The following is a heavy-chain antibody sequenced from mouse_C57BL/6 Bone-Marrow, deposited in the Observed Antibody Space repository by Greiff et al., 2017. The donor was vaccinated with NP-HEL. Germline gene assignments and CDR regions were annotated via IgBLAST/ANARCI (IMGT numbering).Heavy chain of an antibody. Sequence: EVKLVESGPGLAKPSPTLSLTCSVTGYSITSDYWNWIRKFPGNKLEYMGYISYSGSTYYNPSLKSRISITRDTSKNQYYLQLNSVTTEDTATYYCARSPLWLRRNYYAMDYWGQGTSVTVSS. CDR1: GYSITSDY. V-gene: IGHV3-8*01. CDR3: ARSPLWLRRNYYAMDY. CDR2: ISYSGST. J-gene: IGHJ4*01. D-gene: IGHD2-2*01.